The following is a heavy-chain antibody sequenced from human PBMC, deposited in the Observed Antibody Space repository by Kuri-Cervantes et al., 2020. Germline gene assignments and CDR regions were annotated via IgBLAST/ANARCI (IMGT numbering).Heavy chain of an antibody. CDR2: ISGSGGST. J-gene: IGHJ4*02. CDR1: GFTFSDYY. D-gene: IGHD3-22*01. V-gene: IGHV3-23*01. Sequence: LSLTCAASGFTFSDYYMSWIRQAPGKGLEWVSAISGSGGSTYYTDSVKGRFIISRDTSKNMVYLQMNSLRAEDTAVYFCAKDEEGDYYDTSGYFYGDWGQGTQVTVSS. CDR3: AKDEEGDYYDTSGYFYGD.